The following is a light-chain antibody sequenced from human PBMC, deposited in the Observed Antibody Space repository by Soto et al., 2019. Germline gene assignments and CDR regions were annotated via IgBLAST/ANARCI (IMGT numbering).Light chain of an antibody. CDR1: QSVSVN. J-gene: IGKJ3*01. V-gene: IGKV3-15*01. Sequence: EIVMTQSPGTLSVSPGERATLSCRASQSVSVNLAWYQQKPGQAPRLLIYGVSTRATGIPARFSGSESGTEFTLTISSLQSEEFAVYYCQQYNDWPLTFGPGTKVDIK. CDR3: QQYNDWPLT. CDR2: GVS.